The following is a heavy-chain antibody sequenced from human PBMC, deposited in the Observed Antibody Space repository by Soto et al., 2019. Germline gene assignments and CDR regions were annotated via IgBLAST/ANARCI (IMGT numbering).Heavy chain of an antibody. D-gene: IGHD3-3*01. J-gene: IGHJ6*03. CDR3: ARVTYDFWSGPPYYYYYMDV. Sequence: GGSLRLSCAASGFTFSDYYMSWIRQAPGKGLEWVSYISSSGSTIYYADSVKGRFTISRDNAKNSLYLQMNSLRAEDTAVYYCARVTYDFWSGPPYYYYYMDVWGKGTTVTVSS. CDR1: GFTFSDYY. CDR2: ISSSGSTI. V-gene: IGHV3-11*01.